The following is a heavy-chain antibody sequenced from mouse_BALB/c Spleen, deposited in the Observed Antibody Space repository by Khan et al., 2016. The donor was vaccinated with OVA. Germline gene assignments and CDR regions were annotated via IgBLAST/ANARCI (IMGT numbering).Heavy chain of an antibody. J-gene: IGHJ3*01. CDR1: GFTFSDYY. CDR2: ISDGGSYT. V-gene: IGHV5-4*02. CDR3: ARGYYGDPFAY. Sequence: EVELVESGGGLVKPGGSLKLSCAASGFTFSDYYMYWVRQTPEKRLEWVATISDGGSYTYYPASVSGRFTISRDDAKNNLYRQMNSLKSEYTAMYNCARGYYGDPFAYWGQGTLVTVSA. D-gene: IGHD2-13*01.